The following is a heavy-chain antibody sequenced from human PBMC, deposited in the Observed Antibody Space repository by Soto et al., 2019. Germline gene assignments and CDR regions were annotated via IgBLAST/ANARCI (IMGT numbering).Heavy chain of an antibody. CDR3: VRQVSTGGHY. J-gene: IGHJ4*02. CDR1: GYSFATYW. V-gene: IGHV5-51*01. Sequence: PGESLKISCKGSGYSFATYWIGWVRQMPGKGLEWMAIIYPGDSDTRYSPSFQGQVTISADKSISTAYLQWNSLKASDTAMYYCVRQVSTGGHYWGQGTLVTVSS. CDR2: IYPGDSDT. D-gene: IGHD2-8*02.